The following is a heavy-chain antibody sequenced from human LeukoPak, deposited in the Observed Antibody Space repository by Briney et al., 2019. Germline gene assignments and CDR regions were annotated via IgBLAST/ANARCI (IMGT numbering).Heavy chain of an antibody. J-gene: IGHJ6*03. Sequence: ASVKVSCKASGGTFITYALGWVRQAPGQGLEWMGGIIPILGTANYAQTFQDRVTLTADESTNTAYMELNSLRSEDTAVYYCARAPSRYSNVERSVGRWFYYYMDVWGQGTTVTVSS. CDR1: GGTFITYA. CDR3: ARAPSRYSNVERSVGRWFYYYMDV. CDR2: IIPILGTA. D-gene: IGHD4-11*01. V-gene: IGHV1-69*13.